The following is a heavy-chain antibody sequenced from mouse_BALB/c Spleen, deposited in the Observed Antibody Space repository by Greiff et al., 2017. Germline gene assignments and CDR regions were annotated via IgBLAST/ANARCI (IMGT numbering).Heavy chain of an antibody. J-gene: IGHJ1*01. CDR2: IFPGSGNT. V-gene: IGHV1-66*01. Sequence: VQLQQSGPELVKPGASVKISCKASGYSFTSYYIHWVKQRPGQGLEWIGWIFPGSGNTKYNEKFKGKATLTADTSSSTAYMQLSSLTSEDSAVYFCARDRWWYFDVWGAGTTVTVSS. D-gene: IGHD2-14*01. CDR3: ARDRWWYFDV. CDR1: GYSFTSYY.